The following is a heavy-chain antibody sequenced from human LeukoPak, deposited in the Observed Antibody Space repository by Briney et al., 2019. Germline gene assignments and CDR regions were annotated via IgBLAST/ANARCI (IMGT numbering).Heavy chain of an antibody. V-gene: IGHV4-31*03. D-gene: IGHD2-2*01. J-gene: IGHJ5*02. CDR1: GGSTRSGGYY. CDR3: ARGAGGVSAANTGAQNWFDP. CDR2: IYYNGST. Sequence: SETLSLTCTVSGGSTRSGGYYWSWIRQHPGKGLEWIGYIYYNGSTYYNPSLKSRLTISLDTSKNQFSLTLNSVTAADTAVYYCARGAGGVSAANTGAQNWFDPWGQGTLVTVSS.